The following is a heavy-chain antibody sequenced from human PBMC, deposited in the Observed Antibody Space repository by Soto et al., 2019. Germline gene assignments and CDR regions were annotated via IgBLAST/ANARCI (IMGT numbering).Heavy chain of an antibody. CDR2: ISAYNGNT. CDR1: GYTFTSYG. Sequence: ASVKVSCKASGYTFTSYGISWVRQAPGQGLEWMGWISAYNGNTNYAQKLQGRVTMTTDTSTSTAYMELRSLRSDDTAVYYCARVRGHCGGDCYESYFDYWGQGTLVTVSS. J-gene: IGHJ4*02. D-gene: IGHD2-21*02. CDR3: ARVRGHCGGDCYESYFDY. V-gene: IGHV1-18*01.